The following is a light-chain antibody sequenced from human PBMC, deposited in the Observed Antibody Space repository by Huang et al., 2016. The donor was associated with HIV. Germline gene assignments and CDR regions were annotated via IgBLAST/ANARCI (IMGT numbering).Light chain of an antibody. V-gene: IGKV3-15*01. CDR3: QQYDDWPRT. J-gene: IGKJ1*01. CDR2: VAS. Sequence: VMTQSPASLPGSPGDRATLFCRARQNINNNLAWYQQRPGQAPRLRIYVASTRATGVPPRFSGSRSGTNFTLTITSLQSEDFALYYCQQYDDWPRTFGQGTKVEV. CDR1: QNINNN.